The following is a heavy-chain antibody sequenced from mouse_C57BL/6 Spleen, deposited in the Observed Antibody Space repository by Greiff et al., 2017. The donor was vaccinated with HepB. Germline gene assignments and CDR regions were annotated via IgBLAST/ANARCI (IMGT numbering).Heavy chain of an antibody. V-gene: IGHV1-81*01. CDR2: IYPRSGNT. J-gene: IGHJ2*01. Sequence: VQLQQSGAELARPGASVTLSCKASGYTFTSYGISWVKQRTGQGLEWIGEIYPRSGNTYYNEKFKGKATLTADKSSSTAYMELRSLTSEDSAVYCCARRGEGITTVVPYYWDYWGQGTTLTVAA. CDR3: ARRGEGITTVVPYYWDY. CDR1: GYTFTSYG. D-gene: IGHD1-1*01.